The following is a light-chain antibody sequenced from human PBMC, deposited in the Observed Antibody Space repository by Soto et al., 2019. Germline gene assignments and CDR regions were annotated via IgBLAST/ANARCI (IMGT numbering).Light chain of an antibody. V-gene: IGKV4-1*01. Sequence: DIVMTQSPDSLAVSLGERATMNCKCSRSVLYKSNKKNHLAWYQQKPGQPPQLIIYWASTRESGVPERFSGSGSGTDFTLTISSLEAEDVAFSWCQQYFDVPFTFGGGTKVEI. CDR3: QQYFDVPFT. CDR1: RSVLYKSNKKNH. J-gene: IGKJ4*01. CDR2: WAS.